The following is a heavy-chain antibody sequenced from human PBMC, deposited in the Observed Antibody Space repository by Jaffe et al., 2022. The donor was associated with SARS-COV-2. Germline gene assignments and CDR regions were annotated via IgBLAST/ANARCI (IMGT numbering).Heavy chain of an antibody. Sequence: QVQLQESGPGLVKPSETLSLTCTVSGGSISSYYWSWIRQPPGKGLEWIGYIYYSGSTNYNPSLKSRVTISVDTSKNQFSLKLSSVTAADTAVYYCAREAGSGYYEGLFDYWGQGTLVTVSS. CDR3: AREAGSGYYEGLFDY. V-gene: IGHV4-59*01. CDR2: IYYSGST. D-gene: IGHD3-22*01. J-gene: IGHJ4*02. CDR1: GGSISSYY.